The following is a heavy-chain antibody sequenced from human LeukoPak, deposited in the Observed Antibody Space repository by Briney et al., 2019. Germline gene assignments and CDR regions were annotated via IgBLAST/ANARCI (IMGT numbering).Heavy chain of an antibody. CDR3: ARQDRDILTGPFDY. CDR1: GGSISSYY. CDR2: IYYSGST. D-gene: IGHD3-9*01. V-gene: IGHV4-59*01. Sequence: SETLSLTCTVSGGSISSYYWNWIRQPPGKGLEWIGYIYYSGSTRYNPSLKSRVAISLDTSKNQFSLKMRSVSAADTAVYYCARQDRDILTGPFDYWGQRTLVTVSS. J-gene: IGHJ4*02.